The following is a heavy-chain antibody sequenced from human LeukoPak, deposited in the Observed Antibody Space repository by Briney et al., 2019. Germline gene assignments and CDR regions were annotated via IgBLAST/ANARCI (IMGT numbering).Heavy chain of an antibody. V-gene: IGHV3-7*01. D-gene: IGHD3-22*01. CDR2: IKQDGSEK. CDR1: GFTFSSYW. J-gene: IGHJ6*02. Sequence: PGGSLRLSCAASGFTFSSYWMSWVRQAPGKGLEWVANIKQDGSEKYYVDSVKGRFTISRDNAKNSLYLQMNSLRAEDTAVYYCARDLWDYYDSSGYGIYYYYGMDVWGQGTTVTVSS. CDR3: ARDLWDYYDSSGYGIYYYYGMDV.